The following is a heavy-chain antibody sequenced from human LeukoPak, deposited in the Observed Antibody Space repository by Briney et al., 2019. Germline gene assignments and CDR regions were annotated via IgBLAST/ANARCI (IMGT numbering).Heavy chain of an antibody. CDR1: GGSISIYY. CDR2: IYYSGST. Sequence: SETLSLTCTVSGGSISIYYWSWIRQPPGKGLEWIGYIYYSGSTNYNPSLKSRVTISVDTSKNQFSLKLSSVTAADTAVYYCATLQYYYYGMDVWGQGTTVTVSS. V-gene: IGHV4-59*01. J-gene: IGHJ6*02. CDR3: ATLQYYYYGMDV.